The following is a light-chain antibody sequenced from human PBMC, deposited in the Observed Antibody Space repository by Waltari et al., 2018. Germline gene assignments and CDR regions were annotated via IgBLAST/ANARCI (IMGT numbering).Light chain of an antibody. J-gene: IGLJ2*01. CDR3: QAWDTSDYVV. V-gene: IGLV3-1*01. Sequence: VLTQPPSVSVSPGQTARLSCPGNNLGNVYSSWYQQKPGQSPVVVIYKDTERPSGIPDRFSGSSSGNTATLTISGTQDIDEADYYCQAWDTSDYVVFGGGTKLTVL. CDR1: NLGNVY. CDR2: KDT.